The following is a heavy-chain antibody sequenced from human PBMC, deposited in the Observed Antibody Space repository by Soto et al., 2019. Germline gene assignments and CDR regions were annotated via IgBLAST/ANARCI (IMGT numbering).Heavy chain of an antibody. J-gene: IGHJ4*02. CDR2: IYYSGST. V-gene: IGHV4-31*03. D-gene: IGHD2-2*01. Sequence: PSETLSLTCTVSGGSTSSGGYYWSWIRQHPGKGLEWIGYIYYSGSTYYNPSLKSRVTISVDTSKNQFSLKLSSVTAADTAVYYCARLRYCSSTSCSLNYFDYWGQGTLVTVSS. CDR3: ARLRYCSSTSCSLNYFDY. CDR1: GGSTSSGGYY.